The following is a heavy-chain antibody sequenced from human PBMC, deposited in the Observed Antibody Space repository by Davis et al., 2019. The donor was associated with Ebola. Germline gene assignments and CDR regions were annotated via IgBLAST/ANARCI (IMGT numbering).Heavy chain of an antibody. V-gene: IGHV4-39*01. CDR2: IYYSGST. J-gene: IGHJ6*02. D-gene: IGHD5-12*01. CDR3: ARHVGGSGYDFRHLLEGIDGMDV. CDR1: GGSISSSSYY. Sequence: PSETLSLTCTVSGGSISSSSYYWGWIRQPPGKGLEWIGSIYYSGSTYYNPSLKSRVTISVDTSKNQFSLKLSSVTAADTAVYYCARHVGGSGYDFRHLLEGIDGMDVWGQGTTVTVSS.